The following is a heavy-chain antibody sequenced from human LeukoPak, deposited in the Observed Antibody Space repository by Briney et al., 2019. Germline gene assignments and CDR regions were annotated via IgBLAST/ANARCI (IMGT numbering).Heavy chain of an antibody. J-gene: IGHJ4*02. V-gene: IGHV1-24*01. CDR2: LRPETGEP. D-gene: IGHD3-10*01. CDR1: GFGLSILS. Sequence: GASVKVSCKISGFGLSILSIHWMRQAPGKGLEWVGGLRPETGEPIYAQKFQGRVTVSEDTLTDTVYMDLRSLDSEDTAVYFCSTDSGRSYFYFVSWGQGTLVTVSS. CDR3: STDSGRSYFYFVS.